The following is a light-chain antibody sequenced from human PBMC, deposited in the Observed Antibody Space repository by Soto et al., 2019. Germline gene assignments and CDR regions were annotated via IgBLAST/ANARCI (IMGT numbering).Light chain of an antibody. V-gene: IGKV3-15*01. J-gene: IGKJ1*01. CDR2: GAS. CDR1: QSIGTT. Sequence: EIVMTQSPATLSVSPGEGATLSCRASQSIGTTLAWYQQRPAQSPRLLIYGASTRATGIPARFSGSGSGTEFTLTISSLQSGDSAVYYCQQYNNWPRTFGQGTKVDIK. CDR3: QQYNNWPRT.